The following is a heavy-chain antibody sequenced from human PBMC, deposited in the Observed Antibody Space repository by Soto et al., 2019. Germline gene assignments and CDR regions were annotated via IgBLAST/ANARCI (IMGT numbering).Heavy chain of an antibody. D-gene: IGHD6-19*01. J-gene: IGHJ4*02. V-gene: IGHV4-59*01. Sequence: SETLSLTCTVSGGSISSYYWSWIRQPPGKGLEWIGYIYYSGSTNYNPSLKSRVTISVDTSKNQFSLKLSSVTAADTTVYYCARGVAVAAIYYFDYWGQGTLVTVSS. CDR1: GGSISSYY. CDR2: IYYSGST. CDR3: ARGVAVAAIYYFDY.